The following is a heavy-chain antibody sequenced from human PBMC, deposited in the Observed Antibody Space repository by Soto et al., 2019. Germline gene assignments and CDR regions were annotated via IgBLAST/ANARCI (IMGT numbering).Heavy chain of an antibody. Sequence: SETLSLTCTVSGGSISSGGYYWSWIRQHTGKGLEWIGYIYYSGSTYYNPSLKSRVTISVDPSKNQFSLKLRSVTAADTAVYYCARGKRLVLVYFDYWGQGTLVTVSS. V-gene: IGHV4-31*03. CDR1: GGSISSGGYY. J-gene: IGHJ4*02. CDR2: IYYSGST. D-gene: IGHD6-19*01. CDR3: ARGKRLVLVYFDY.